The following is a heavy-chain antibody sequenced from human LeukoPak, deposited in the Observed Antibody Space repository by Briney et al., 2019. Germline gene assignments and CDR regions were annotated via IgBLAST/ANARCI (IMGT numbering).Heavy chain of an antibody. J-gene: IGHJ4*02. D-gene: IGHD1-14*01. CDR3: AKDLNNNGRGFDY. V-gene: IGHV3-23*01. Sequence: PGESLRLSCAASGFTFSSYGLSWVRQAPGKGLEWVSAIRASVSSTYYADSVQGRFIISRDNSKNTLYLQMDSLRADDTAVYYCAKDLNNNGRGFDYWGQGTLVTVSS. CDR1: GFTFSSYG. CDR2: IRASVSST.